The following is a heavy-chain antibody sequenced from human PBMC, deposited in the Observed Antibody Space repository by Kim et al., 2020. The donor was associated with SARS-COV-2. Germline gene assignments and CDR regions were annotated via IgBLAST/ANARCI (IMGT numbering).Heavy chain of an antibody. D-gene: IGHD6-19*01. CDR3: AGESGVVSVWAAPYY. V-gene: IGHV3-30*04. CDR1: GFSSNDYA. CDR2: IWYDGSNN. J-gene: IGHJ4*02. Sequence: GGSLRLSCAASGFSSNDYAIHWVRQAPGKGLEWLAVIWYDGSNNYYADSVKGRFTISRDASKNALYLQMNSLTTEDTAVYYCAGESGVVSVWAAPYYWGEGTLVTLS.